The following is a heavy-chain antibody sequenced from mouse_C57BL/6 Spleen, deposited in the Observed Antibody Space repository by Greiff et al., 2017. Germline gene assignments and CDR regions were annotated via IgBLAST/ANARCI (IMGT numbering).Heavy chain of an antibody. CDR3: ARLYDYDWGWYFDV. V-gene: IGHV1-52*01. CDR1: GYTFTSYW. Sequence: VQLQQPGAELVRPGSSVKLSCKASGYTFTSYWMHRVKQRPIQGLEWIGNIDPSDSETHYNQKFKDKATLTVDKSSSTAYMQLSSLTSEDSAVYYCARLYDYDWGWYFDVWGTGTTVTVAS. CDR2: IDPSDSET. D-gene: IGHD2-4*01. J-gene: IGHJ1*03.